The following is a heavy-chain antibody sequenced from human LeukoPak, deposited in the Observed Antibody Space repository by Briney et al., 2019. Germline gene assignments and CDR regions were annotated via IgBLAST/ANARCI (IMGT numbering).Heavy chain of an antibody. V-gene: IGHV3-11*04. CDR2: ISSSGSTI. D-gene: IGHD2-2*01. Sequence: GGSLRLSCAASGFTFSDYYMSWIRQAPGKGLEWVSYISSSGSTIYYADSVKGRFTISRDNAKNSLYLQMNSLRAEDTAVYSFARVLTGGDIVVAPAASDYGAQEPLVTVSS. CDR3: ARVLTGGDIVVAPAASDY. J-gene: IGHJ4*02. CDR1: GFTFSDYY.